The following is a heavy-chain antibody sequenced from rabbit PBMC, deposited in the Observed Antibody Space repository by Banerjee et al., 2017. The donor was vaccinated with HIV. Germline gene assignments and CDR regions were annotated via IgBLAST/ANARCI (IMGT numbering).Heavy chain of an antibody. V-gene: IGHV1S45*01. J-gene: IGHJ4*01. CDR2: IYNGDGST. D-gene: IGHD4-1*01. CDR3: ARDLAGVIGWNFDL. Sequence: QEQLVESGGGLVQPEGSLTLTCKASGFTLSSYWICWVRQAPGKGLEWIGCIYNGDGSTYYASWAKGRFTISKASWTTVALQMTSLTAADTATYFCARDLAGVIGWNFDLWGPGTLVTVS. CDR1: GFTLSSYW.